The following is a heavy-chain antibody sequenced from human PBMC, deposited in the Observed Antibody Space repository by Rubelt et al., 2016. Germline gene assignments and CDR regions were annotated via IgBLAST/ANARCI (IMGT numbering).Heavy chain of an antibody. CDR3: ATIIHQLPETFDY. V-gene: IGHV1-24*01. D-gene: IGHD2-2*01. CDR1: GGTFSSYA. Sequence: QVQLVQSGAEVKKPGSSVKVSCKASGGTFSSYAISWVRQAPGKGLEWMGGFDPEDGETIYAQKLQGRVTMTEDTSTDTAYMELSSLRSEDTAVYYCATIIHQLPETFDYWGQGTLVTVSS. CDR2: FDPEDGET. J-gene: IGHJ4*02.